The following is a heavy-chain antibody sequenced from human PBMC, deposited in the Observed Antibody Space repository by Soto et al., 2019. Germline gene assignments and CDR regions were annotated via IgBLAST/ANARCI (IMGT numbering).Heavy chain of an antibody. J-gene: IGHJ4*02. CDR1: GFTFSSYG. D-gene: IGHD5-18*01. CDR3: YVDTAMVNGY. Sequence: QVQLVESGGGVVQPGRSLRLSCAASGFTFSSYGMQWVRQAPGKGLEWVTVISYDGSNKYYADSVKGRFTISRDNSKNTLYLQMNSLRAEDTAVYYCYVDTAMVNGYWGQGTLVTVSS. CDR2: ISYDGSNK. V-gene: IGHV3-30*03.